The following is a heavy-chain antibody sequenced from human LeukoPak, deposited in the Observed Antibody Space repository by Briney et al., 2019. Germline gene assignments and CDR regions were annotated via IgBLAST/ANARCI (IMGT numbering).Heavy chain of an antibody. Sequence: GRPLRLSCAASGFTFSSYGMHWVRQAPGKGLEWVAVISYDGSNKYYADSVEGRFTFSRDNSKNTLYLQMDSLRAEDTAVYNCAKDLGSAAAGLYYYYGMDVWGQGTTVTVSS. V-gene: IGHV3-30*18. CDR1: GFTFSSYG. CDR2: ISYDGSNK. J-gene: IGHJ6*02. CDR3: AKDLGSAAAGLYYYYGMDV. D-gene: IGHD6-13*01.